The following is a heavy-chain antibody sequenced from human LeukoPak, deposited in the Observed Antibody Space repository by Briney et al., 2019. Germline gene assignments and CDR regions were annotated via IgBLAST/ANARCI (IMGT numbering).Heavy chain of an antibody. Sequence: SQTLSLTYAISRDSVSSNSAAWLCIRQSPSRGLEWLGRTYYRSKWYNEYAVSVKSRITINPDTSKNHFSLQLSSLTPEDTAVYYCARDSFGYYFDYWGQGALVTVSS. V-gene: IGHV6-1*01. D-gene: IGHD3-10*01. CDR3: ARDSFGYYFDY. J-gene: IGHJ4*02. CDR1: RDSVSSNSAA. CDR2: TYYRSKWYN.